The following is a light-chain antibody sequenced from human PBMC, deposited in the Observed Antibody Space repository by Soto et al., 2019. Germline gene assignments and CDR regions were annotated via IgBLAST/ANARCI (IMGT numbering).Light chain of an antibody. J-gene: IGKJ5*01. V-gene: IGKV1-39*01. Sequence: DIQMTQSPSSLSASVGDRVTITCRASQSISSYLNWYQQKPGKAPKLLIYGASSLQSGVPSRFSGSGSGTDFTLSISSLQPEDFATYYCQQSYSTAPTVGQGTRLEIK. CDR2: GAS. CDR3: QQSYSTAPT. CDR1: QSISSY.